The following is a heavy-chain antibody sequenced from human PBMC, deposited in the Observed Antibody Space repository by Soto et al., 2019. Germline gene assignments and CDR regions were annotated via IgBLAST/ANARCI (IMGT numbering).Heavy chain of an antibody. D-gene: IGHD5-18*01. CDR3: ARAREPEYSSAIFFDI. CDR1: GLTVSSSY. J-gene: IGHJ4*02. Sequence: PGGSLRLSCAASGLTVSSSYMSWVRQAPGKGLQWVSVIYCAGSTYYANSVKGRFTISRDISTNMVYLQMSSLTDEDTAVYYCARAREPEYSSAIFFDIWGQGALVTVSS. CDR2: IYCAGST. V-gene: IGHV3-53*01.